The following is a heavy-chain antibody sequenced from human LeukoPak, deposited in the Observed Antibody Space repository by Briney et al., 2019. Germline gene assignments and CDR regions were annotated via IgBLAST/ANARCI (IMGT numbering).Heavy chain of an antibody. D-gene: IGHD3-3*01. CDR1: GFTFSSYR. CDR3: ARGGGSLMDV. J-gene: IGHJ6*03. V-gene: IGHV3-21*01. CDR2: ISSSSSYI. Sequence: AGGSLRLSCAASGFTFSSYRMNWVRQAPGKGLEWVSSISSSSSYIYYADSVKGRFTISRDNAKNSLYLQMNSLRAEDTAVYYCARGGGSLMDVWGKGTTVTISS.